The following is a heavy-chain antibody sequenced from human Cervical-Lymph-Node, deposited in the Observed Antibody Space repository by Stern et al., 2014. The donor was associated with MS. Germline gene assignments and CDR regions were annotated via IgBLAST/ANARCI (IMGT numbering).Heavy chain of an antibody. CDR2: ISGSGGST. V-gene: IGHV3-23*04. CDR1: GFTFSSYA. J-gene: IGHJ6*02. Sequence: EVQLVQSGGGLVQPGGSLRLSCAASGFTFSSYAMSWVRQAPGKGLEWVSPISGSGGSTYYADSVKGRFTISRDNSKNTLYLQMNSLRAEDTAVYYCAKDQPYCSGGSCYPRYYGMDVWGQGTTVTVSS. CDR3: AKDQPYCSGGSCYPRYYGMDV. D-gene: IGHD2-15*01.